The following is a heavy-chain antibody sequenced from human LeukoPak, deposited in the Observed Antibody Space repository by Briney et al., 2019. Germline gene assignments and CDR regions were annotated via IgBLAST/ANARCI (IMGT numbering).Heavy chain of an antibody. Sequence: GGSLRLSCAASGFTFSSYEMNWVRQAPGKGLEWVSYISRSGSTIYYADSVKGRFTISRDNAKNSLYLQMNSLRAEDTAVYYCARDYSGFGAFDYWGQGTLVTVSS. CDR1: GFTFSSYE. J-gene: IGHJ4*02. CDR2: ISRSGSTI. CDR3: ARDYSGFGAFDY. V-gene: IGHV3-48*03. D-gene: IGHD3-10*01.